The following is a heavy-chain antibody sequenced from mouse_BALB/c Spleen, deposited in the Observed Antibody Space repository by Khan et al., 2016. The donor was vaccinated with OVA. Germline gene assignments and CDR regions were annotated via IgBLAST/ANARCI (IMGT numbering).Heavy chain of an antibody. V-gene: IGHV2-6-1*01. CDR3: ARQPYYHYNIMDY. D-gene: IGHD2-10*01. Sequence: QVQLKESGPDLVAPSQSLSITCTISGFSLTNYGVHWVRQPPGKGLEWLVVIWNDGSTTYNSALKSRLTVSKDNSKSQVFLKMNSLQTDDTARYFCARQPYYHYNIMDYWGQGTSVTVSS. CDR2: IWNDGST. CDR1: GFSLTNYG. J-gene: IGHJ4*01.